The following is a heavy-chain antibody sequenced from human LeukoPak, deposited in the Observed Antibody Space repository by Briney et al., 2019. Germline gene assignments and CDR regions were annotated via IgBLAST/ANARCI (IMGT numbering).Heavy chain of an antibody. D-gene: IGHD1-1*01. V-gene: IGHV7-4-1*02. CDR3: ARDYSLTLGTTTYFQH. J-gene: IGHJ1*01. CDR2: INTNTGNP. CDR1: GYIFDIYA. Sequence: ASVKVSCKASGYIFDIYAMIWVRQAPGQGLELMGWINTNTGNPTYAQGFTGRFVFSLDTSVSTAYLQISSLKAEDTAVYYCARDYSLTLGTTTYFQHWGQGTLVTVSS.